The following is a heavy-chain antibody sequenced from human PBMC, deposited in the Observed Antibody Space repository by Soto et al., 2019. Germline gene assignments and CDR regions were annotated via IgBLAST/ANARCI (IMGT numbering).Heavy chain of an antibody. V-gene: IGHV1-18*04. CDR1: GYSFTSHG. CDR2: VSGYNGIT. Sequence: RASVKVSCKASGYSFTSHGFSWVRQAPGQGLEWMAWVSGYNGITDIAQRFEGRVTLTIEPTTNTAYMELTSLRSDDTAVYFCARDSSTSSIWFDPWGQGTRVTVSS. D-gene: IGHD2-2*01. CDR3: ARDSSTSSIWFDP. J-gene: IGHJ5*02.